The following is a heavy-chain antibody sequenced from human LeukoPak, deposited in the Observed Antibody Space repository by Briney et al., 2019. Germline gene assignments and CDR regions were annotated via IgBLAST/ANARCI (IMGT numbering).Heavy chain of an antibody. J-gene: IGHJ4*02. CDR2: THRSGDT. Sequence: SGTLSLTCAVYGVSISSGNWWTWVRKPPGKGLEWIGETHRSGDTKYNPSLNGRVTISMDNSKNQLSLNLISVTAADTAMYYCATRDQSRTFLVPLDSWGQGTLVTVSS. V-gene: IGHV4-4*02. CDR1: GVSISSGNW. D-gene: IGHD3-3*02. CDR3: ATRDQSRTFLVPLDS.